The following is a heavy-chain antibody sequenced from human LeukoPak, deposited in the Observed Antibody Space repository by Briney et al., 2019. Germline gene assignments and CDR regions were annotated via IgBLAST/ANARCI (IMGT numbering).Heavy chain of an antibody. CDR3: ARGGHGVVPASRDDNRFDP. CDR1: GGSISSYY. CDR2: IYYSGST. D-gene: IGHD2-2*01. J-gene: IGHJ5*02. Sequence: SETLSLTCTVSGGSISSYYWSWIRQPPGKGLEWIGYIYYSGSTNYNPSLKSRVTISVDTSKNQFSLKLSSVTAADTAVYYCARGGHGVVPASRDDNRFDPWGQGTLVTVSS. V-gene: IGHV4-59*12.